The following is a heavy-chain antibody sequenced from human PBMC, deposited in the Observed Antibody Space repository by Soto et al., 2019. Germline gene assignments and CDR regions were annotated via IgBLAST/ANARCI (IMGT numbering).Heavy chain of an antibody. CDR2: IKQDGSEK. V-gene: IGHV3-7*01. D-gene: IGHD6-13*01. J-gene: IGHJ4*02. CDR1: GFTFSNYW. CDR3: ASDLSSHDY. Sequence: QPGGSLRLSCAASGFTFSNYWMSWVRQAPGKGLEWVANIKQDGSEKYYVDSVKGRFTISRDNAKNSLYLQMNSLRAEDTAVYYCASDLSSHDYWGQGTLVTVSS.